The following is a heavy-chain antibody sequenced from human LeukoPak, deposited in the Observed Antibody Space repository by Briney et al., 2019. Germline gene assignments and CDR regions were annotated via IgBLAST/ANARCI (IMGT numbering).Heavy chain of an antibody. CDR1: GFTFSNFW. V-gene: IGHV3-7*01. CDR2: INQDGSEK. Sequence: PGGSLRLSCAASGFTFSNFWMSWVRQAPGKGLEWGANINQDGSEKYYVDSVKGRFTISRDDAKNSLYLQMNSLRAEDMAVYYCARDNCNYNYWGQGTLVTVSS. J-gene: IGHJ4*02. D-gene: IGHD1-7*01. CDR3: ARDNCNYNY.